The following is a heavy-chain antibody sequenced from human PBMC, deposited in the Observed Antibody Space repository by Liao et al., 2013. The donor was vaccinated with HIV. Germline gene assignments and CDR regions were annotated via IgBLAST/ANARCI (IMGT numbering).Heavy chain of an antibody. V-gene: IGHV4-61*02. CDR1: GGSISSGSYY. CDR2: IYTSGST. D-gene: IGHD3-16*02. CDR3: ARTRTPYYDYLWGSSRYFDY. J-gene: IGHJ4*02. Sequence: QVQLQESGPGLVKPSQTLSLTCTVSGGSISSGSYYWSWIRQPAGKGLEWIGRIYTSGSTNYNPSLKSRVTISVDTSKNRFSLKLSSMTAADTAVYYCARTRTPYYDYLWGSSRYFDYWGQGTLVTVSS.